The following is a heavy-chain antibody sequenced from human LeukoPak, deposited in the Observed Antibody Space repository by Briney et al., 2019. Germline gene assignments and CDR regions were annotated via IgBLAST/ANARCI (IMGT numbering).Heavy chain of an antibody. CDR2: FSWNSDRI. CDR1: GFNLDDYA. D-gene: IGHD1-26*01. Sequence: GGALRLSCAASGFNLDDYAMHWVQEAPGKGLEGVSGFSWNSDRIGYADSVKGHFTSCRDNAKNSLYLQMNSLRAEDMALYYCAKDIAVAGATSSGSAAFDIWGKGIMVTVSS. CDR3: AKDIAVAGATSSGSAAFDI. J-gene: IGHJ3*02. V-gene: IGHV3-9*03.